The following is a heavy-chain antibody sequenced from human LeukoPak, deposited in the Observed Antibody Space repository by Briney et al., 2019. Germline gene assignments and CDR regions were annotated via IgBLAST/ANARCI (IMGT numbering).Heavy chain of an antibody. CDR1: GGSFRGYY. Sequence: ETLSLTCAVYGGSFRGYYWSWVRQAPGKGLEWVSAISGSGGSTYYADSVKGRFTISRDNSKNTLYLQMNSLRAEDTAVYYCAKGPHRIVGDPDYWGQGTLVTVSS. D-gene: IGHD1-26*01. V-gene: IGHV3-23*01. CDR2: ISGSGGST. J-gene: IGHJ4*02. CDR3: AKGPHRIVGDPDY.